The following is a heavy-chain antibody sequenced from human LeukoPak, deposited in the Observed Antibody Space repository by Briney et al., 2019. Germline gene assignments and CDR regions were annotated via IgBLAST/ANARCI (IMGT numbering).Heavy chain of an antibody. CDR2: IYNSGST. Sequence: SETLSLTCTVSGGSLSNYYWSWIRQPPGKGLEWIGYIYNSGSTNFTPSLKSRVTMSVDTSKNQISLKLSSVTAADTAVYYCTRGRGWLPDCSGQGTLVTVSS. CDR1: GGSLSNYY. V-gene: IGHV4-59*01. CDR3: TRGRGWLPDC. J-gene: IGHJ4*02. D-gene: IGHD5-24*01.